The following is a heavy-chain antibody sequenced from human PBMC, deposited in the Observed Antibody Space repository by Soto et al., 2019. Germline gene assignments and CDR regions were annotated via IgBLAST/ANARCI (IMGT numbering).Heavy chain of an antibody. CDR1: GYTFTSYG. V-gene: IGHV1-18*04. Sequence: QVQLVQSGAEVKKPGASVKVSCKASGYTFTSYGVSWVRQAPGQGLEWMGWISRYNGNTNYAQKLQGRVTMTTDTSTSTAYMELRSLRSDDAAVYYCARAGKYSYGAGSAYYYGMDVWSQWITVTVSS. CDR2: ISRYNGNT. CDR3: ARAGKYSYGAGSAYYYGMDV. J-gene: IGHJ6*02. D-gene: IGHD3-10*01.